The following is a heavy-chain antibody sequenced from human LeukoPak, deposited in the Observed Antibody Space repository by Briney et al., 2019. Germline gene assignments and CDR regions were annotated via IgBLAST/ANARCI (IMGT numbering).Heavy chain of an antibody. Sequence: TSETLSLTCAVYGGSFSGYYWSWIRQPPGKGLEWIGEINHSGSTNYNPSLKSRVTISIDTSRDQFSLKLSSVAAADTAVYYCARQETYYDILTGYSNYWYFDLWGRGTLVTVSS. CDR2: INHSGST. V-gene: IGHV4-34*01. D-gene: IGHD3-9*01. CDR3: ARQETYYDILTGYSNYWYFDL. CDR1: GGSFSGYY. J-gene: IGHJ2*01.